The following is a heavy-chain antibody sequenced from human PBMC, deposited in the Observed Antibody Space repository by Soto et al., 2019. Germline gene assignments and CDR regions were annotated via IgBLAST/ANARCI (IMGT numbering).Heavy chain of an antibody. V-gene: IGHV1-8*01. D-gene: IGHD3-16*01. CDR1: GGTCSSYS. CDR3: AREGVRGTDV. J-gene: IGHJ6*02. Sequence: GASVRSSCRAAGGTCSSYSIRWVRQAPGQGLEWMGWMNPNSGNTNYAQKFQGRVTMTRNTSISTAYMGLSSLRSEDTAVYYCAREGVRGTDVWGQGTTVTVSS. CDR2: MNPNSGNT.